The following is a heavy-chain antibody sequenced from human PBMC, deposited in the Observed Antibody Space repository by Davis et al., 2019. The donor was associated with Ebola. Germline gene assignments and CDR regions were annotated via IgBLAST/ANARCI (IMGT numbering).Heavy chain of an antibody. J-gene: IGHJ3*02. CDR2: IYTGDSDT. CDR3: ATLRRTITGMDDGFDI. Sequence: GGSLRLSCKDSGNSFSSHWIGWVRQMPGKGLEWMGIIYTGDSDTRYSPSFRGQVTISADKSIRTAYLQWSSLKASDTAIYFCATLRRTITGMDDGFDIWGQGTKVTVSS. CDR1: GNSFSSHW. D-gene: IGHD1-20*01. V-gene: IGHV5-51*01.